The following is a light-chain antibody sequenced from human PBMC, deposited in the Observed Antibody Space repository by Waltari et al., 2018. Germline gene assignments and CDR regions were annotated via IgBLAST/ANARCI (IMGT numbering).Light chain of an antibody. J-gene: IGLJ2*01. CDR1: SSNIGAGYD. CDR2: CNS. Sequence: QSVLTQPPSVSGAPGQRVTISCTGSSSNIGAGYDVHWYQQLPGTAPKLLIYCNSNRPSGVPDPFSGSKSGTSASLAITGLQAEDEADYYCQSYDSSLSGPVVFGGGTKLTVL. CDR3: QSYDSSLSGPVV. V-gene: IGLV1-40*01.